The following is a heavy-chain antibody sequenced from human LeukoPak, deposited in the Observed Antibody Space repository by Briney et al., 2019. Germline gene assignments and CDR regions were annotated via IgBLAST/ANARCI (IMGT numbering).Heavy chain of an antibody. J-gene: IGHJ5*02. CDR3: ARVERYCGSNTCYGIHWFDP. CDR2: FDPEDGET. D-gene: IGHD2/OR15-2a*01. V-gene: IGHV1-24*01. CDR1: GYTLTELS. Sequence: ASVKVSCKVSGYTLTELSMHWVRQAPGKGLEWMGGFDPEDGETIYAQKFQGRVTLTRDTSASTAYMELSSLTSEDTAVYYCARVERYCGSNTCYGIHWFDPWGQGTLVTVSS.